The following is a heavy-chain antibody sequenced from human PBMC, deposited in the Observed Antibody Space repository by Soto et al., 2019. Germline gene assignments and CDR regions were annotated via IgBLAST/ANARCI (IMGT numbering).Heavy chain of an antibody. J-gene: IGHJ6*03. D-gene: IGHD5-18*01. Sequence: EVQLVESGGGLVQPGRSLRLSCAASGFTFDDYAMHWVRQAPGKGLEWVSGISWNSGSIGYAESVKGRFTIYRDNAKYSLYLHMNSLRAEDTALYYCAKDGTSATAEHYYYYYMDVWGKGTTVTVSS. CDR1: GFTFDDYA. CDR3: AKDGTSATAEHYYYYYMDV. V-gene: IGHV3-9*01. CDR2: ISWNSGSI.